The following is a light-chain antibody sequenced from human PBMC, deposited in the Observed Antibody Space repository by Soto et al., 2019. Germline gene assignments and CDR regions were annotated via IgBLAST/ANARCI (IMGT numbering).Light chain of an antibody. V-gene: IGKV4-1*01. CDR3: QQYYSFPYT. CDR1: QSVLYSSNNKNY. CDR2: WAS. Sequence: DIVLTQSPDSLAVSLGERATINCKSSQSVLYSSNNKNYLTWYQQRPGQPPKMLIYWASTRESGVPDRFSGSGSGSAFTLTISSLQAEDVAVYYCQQYYSFPYTFGHGTELEIK. J-gene: IGKJ2*01.